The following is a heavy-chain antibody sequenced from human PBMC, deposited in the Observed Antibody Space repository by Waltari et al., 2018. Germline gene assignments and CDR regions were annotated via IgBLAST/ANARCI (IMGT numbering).Heavy chain of an antibody. V-gene: IGHV4-4*02. D-gene: IGHD3-16*02. CDR3: ATLGGVIVAFDY. CDR1: GGSISSSNW. J-gene: IGHJ4*02. Sequence: QVQLQESGPGLVKPSGTLSLTCAVSGGSISSSNWWSWVRQPPGKGLEWIGEIYHSGSTKCNPSLKSRVTISVDKSKNQFSLKLSSVTAAETAVYYCATLGGVIVAFDYWGQGTLVTVSS. CDR2: IYHSGST.